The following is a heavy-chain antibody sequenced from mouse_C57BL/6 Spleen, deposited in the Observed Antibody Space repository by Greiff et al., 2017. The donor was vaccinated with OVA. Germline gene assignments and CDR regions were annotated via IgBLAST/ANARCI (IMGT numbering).Heavy chain of an antibody. V-gene: IGHV5-17*01. CDR1: GFTFSDYG. CDR2: ISSGSSTI. J-gene: IGHJ3*01. CDR3: ARQIYGNYEWFAY. Sequence: EVQVVESGGGLVKPGGSLKLSCAASGFTFSDYGMHWVRQAPEKGLEWVAYISSGSSTIYYADTVKGRFTISRDNAKNTLFLQMTSLRSEDTAMYYCARQIYGNYEWFAYWGQGTLVTVSA. D-gene: IGHD2-1*01.